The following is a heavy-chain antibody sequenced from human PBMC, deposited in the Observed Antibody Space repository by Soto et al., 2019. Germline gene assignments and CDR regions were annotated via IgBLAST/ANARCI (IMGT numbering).Heavy chain of an antibody. V-gene: IGHV3-21*01. CDR2: ISSSSSYI. CDR1: GFTLSSYS. J-gene: IGHJ6*02. CDR3: ARDLLRFLEWLSPQEANYYYYAMDL. Sequence: PGGSLRLSCAASGFTLSSYSMNWVRQAPGKGLEWVSSISSSSSYIYYADSVKGRFTISRDNAKNSLYLQMNSLRAEDTAVYYCARDLLRFLEWLSPQEANYYYYAMDLWGQGTTVTVSS. D-gene: IGHD3-3*01.